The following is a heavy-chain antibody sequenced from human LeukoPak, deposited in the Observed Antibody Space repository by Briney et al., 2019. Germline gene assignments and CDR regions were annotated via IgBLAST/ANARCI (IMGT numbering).Heavy chain of an antibody. V-gene: IGHV1-46*01. CDR2: INPSGGST. CDR1: GYTFTSYY. J-gene: IGHJ4*02. Sequence: GASVKVSCKASGYTFTSYYMHWVRQAHGQGLEWMGIINPSGGSTSYAQKFQGRVTMTRDTSTSTVYMELSSLRSEDSAVYYCARVDLWFGELGWGQGTLVTVSS. CDR3: ARVDLWFGELG. D-gene: IGHD3-10*01.